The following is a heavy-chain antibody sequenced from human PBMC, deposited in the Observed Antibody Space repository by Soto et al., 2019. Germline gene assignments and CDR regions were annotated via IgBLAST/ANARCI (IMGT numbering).Heavy chain of an antibody. J-gene: IGHJ4*02. CDR2: IYYSGST. D-gene: IGHD5-12*01. Sequence: PSETLSLTCTVSGGSISSGGYYWSWIRQHPGKGLEWIGYIYYSGSTYYNPSLKSRVTISVDTSKNQFSLKLSSVTAADTAVYYCAREARGYDNATFDYWGQGTLVTVSS. V-gene: IGHV4-31*03. CDR3: AREARGYDNATFDY. CDR1: GGSISSGGYY.